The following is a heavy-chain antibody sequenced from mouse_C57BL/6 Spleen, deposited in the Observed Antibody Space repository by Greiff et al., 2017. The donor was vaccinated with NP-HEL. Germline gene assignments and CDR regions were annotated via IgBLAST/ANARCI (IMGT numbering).Heavy chain of an antibody. J-gene: IGHJ3*01. Sequence: EVKVEESGGGLVKPGGSLKLSCAASGFTFSSYTMSWVRQTPEKRLAWVATISGGGGNTYYPDSVKGRFTISRDNAKNTLYLQMSSLRSEDTALYYCARTYGYEEAWCAYWGQGTLVTVSA. CDR3: ARTYGYEEAWCAY. D-gene: IGHD2-2*01. CDR2: ISGGGGNT. V-gene: IGHV5-9*01. CDR1: GFTFSSYT.